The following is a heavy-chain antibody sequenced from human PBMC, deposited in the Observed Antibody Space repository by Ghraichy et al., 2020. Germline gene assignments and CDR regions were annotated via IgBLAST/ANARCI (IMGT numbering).Heavy chain of an antibody. Sequence: SETLSLTCAVYGGSFSGYYWSWIRQPPGKGLEWIGEINHSGSTNYNPSLKSRVTISVDTSKNQFSLKLSSVTAADTAVYYCAIGLTNQIIAAARLMRRWYFDLWGRGTLVTVSS. CDR1: GGSFSGYY. CDR3: AIGLTNQIIAAARLMRRWYFDL. V-gene: IGHV4-34*01. CDR2: INHSGST. D-gene: IGHD6-13*01. J-gene: IGHJ2*01.